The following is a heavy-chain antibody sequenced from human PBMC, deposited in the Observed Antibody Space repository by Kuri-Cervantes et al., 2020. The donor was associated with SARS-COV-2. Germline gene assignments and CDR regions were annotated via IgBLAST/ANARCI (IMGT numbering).Heavy chain of an antibody. CDR1: GFTFSSYG. J-gene: IGHJ4*02. CDR2: IRYDGSNK. Sequence: GESLKISCAASGFTFSSYGMHWVRQAPGKGLEWVAFIRYDGSNKYYADSVKGRFTISRDNSKNTLYLQMNSLRAEDTAVYYCARARDSSGYYFDYWGQGTLVTVSS. CDR3: ARARDSSGYYFDY. V-gene: IGHV3-30*02. D-gene: IGHD3-22*01.